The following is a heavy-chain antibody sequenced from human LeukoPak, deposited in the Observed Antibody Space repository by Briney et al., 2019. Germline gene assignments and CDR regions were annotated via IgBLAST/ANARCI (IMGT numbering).Heavy chain of an antibody. CDR1: GGSFSGYY. CDR3: ARDQNVGYCSGGSCDYYYYGMDV. D-gene: IGHD2-15*01. V-gene: IGHV4-34*01. Sequence: SETLSLTCAVYGGSFSGYYWSWIRQPPGKGLEWIGEINHSGSTNYNPPLKSRVTISVDTSKNQFSLKLSSVTAADTAVYYCARDQNVGYCSGGSCDYYYYGMDVWGQGTTVTVSS. J-gene: IGHJ6*02. CDR2: INHSGST.